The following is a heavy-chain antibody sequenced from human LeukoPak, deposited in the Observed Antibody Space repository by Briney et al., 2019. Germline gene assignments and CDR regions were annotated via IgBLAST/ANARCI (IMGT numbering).Heavy chain of an antibody. J-gene: IGHJ4*02. Sequence: SETLSLTSTVSGGSISSYYWSWIRQPPGKGLEWIGYIYYSGSTNYNPSLKSRVTISVDTSKNQFSLKLSSVTAADTAVYYCARVGEDDILTGYHDYWGQGTLVTVSS. D-gene: IGHD3-9*01. CDR2: IYYSGST. CDR3: ARVGEDDILTGYHDY. V-gene: IGHV4-59*01. CDR1: GGSISSYY.